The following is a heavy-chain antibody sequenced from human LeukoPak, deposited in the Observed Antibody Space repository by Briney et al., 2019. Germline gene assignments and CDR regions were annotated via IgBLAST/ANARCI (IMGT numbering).Heavy chain of an antibody. V-gene: IGHV1-2*02. CDR1: GYTFTNYY. CDR3: ARGGYCSTSSCSYGMDV. D-gene: IGHD2-15*01. Sequence: ASVKVSCKASGYTFTNYYIHWVRQAPGQGLEWLGWINPATGGTNYAQKFQGRVTMTRDTSITTAYIALSRLTSDETAVYFCARGGYCSTSSCSYGMDVWGKGTTVTVSS. CDR2: INPATGGT. J-gene: IGHJ6*04.